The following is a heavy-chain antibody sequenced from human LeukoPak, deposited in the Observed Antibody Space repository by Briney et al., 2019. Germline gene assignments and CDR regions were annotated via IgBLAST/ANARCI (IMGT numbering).Heavy chain of an antibody. CDR2: ISNSYSST. CDR1: GFAFSSYS. CDR3: ARGDLYLDK. J-gene: IGHJ4*02. V-gene: IGHV3-21*01. Sequence: GGSLRLSCAASGFAFSSYSMNWVRQSPGKALEWVSSISNSYSSTYYADSLRGRFTISRDNAKNSLYLQMDSLTAEDTAVYYCARGDLYLDKWGQGTLVTVSS.